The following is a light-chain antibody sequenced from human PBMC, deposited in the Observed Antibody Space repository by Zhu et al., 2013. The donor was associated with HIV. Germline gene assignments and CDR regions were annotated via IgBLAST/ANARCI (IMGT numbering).Light chain of an antibody. Sequence: ETVLTQFPDTLSLSPGETATLSCRASQSVSSYLAWYQQKPGQAPRLLIYNVSNRASGIPARFSGSGSGTDFTLTITSLEPEDFAVYFCQHRGNWPRTFGQGTRLDIQ. V-gene: IGKV3-11*01. CDR3: QHRGNWPRT. J-gene: IGKJ2*01. CDR2: NVS. CDR1: QSVSSY.